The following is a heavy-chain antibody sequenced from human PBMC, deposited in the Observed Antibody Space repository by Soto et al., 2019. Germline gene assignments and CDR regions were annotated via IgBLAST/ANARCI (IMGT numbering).Heavy chain of an antibody. CDR1: GFTFNNHF. CDR3: AREHLERHAGFDI. V-gene: IGHV3-64*02. Sequence: GGSLRLSCAASGFTFNNHFMHWVRQAPGKGLEHVAVIATDGVAPSYADSVRGRFTISRDNSANTLYLQMGSLRSEDMAVYYCAREHLERHAGFDIWGQGTMVTVSS. D-gene: IGHD1-1*01. CDR2: IATDGVAP. J-gene: IGHJ3*02.